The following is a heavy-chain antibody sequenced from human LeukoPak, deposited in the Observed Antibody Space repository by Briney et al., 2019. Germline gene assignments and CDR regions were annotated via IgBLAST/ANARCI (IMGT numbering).Heavy chain of an antibody. CDR3: ATCRDLRWCDAFDI. CDR2: FDPEDGET. V-gene: IGHV1-24*01. CDR1: GYTLTELS. J-gene: IGHJ3*02. D-gene: IGHD4-23*01. Sequence: ASVKISCKVSGYTLTELSMRWVRQAPGKGLEWMGGFDPEDGETIYAQEFQGRVTMTEDTSTDTAYMELSSLRSEDTAVYYCATCRDLRWCDAFDIWGQGTMVTVSS.